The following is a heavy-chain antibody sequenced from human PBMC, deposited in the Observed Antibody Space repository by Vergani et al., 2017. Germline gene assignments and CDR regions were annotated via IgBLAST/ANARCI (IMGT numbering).Heavy chain of an antibody. V-gene: IGHV4-4*07. J-gene: IGHJ5*02. Sequence: VQLQESGPGLLKPSETLSLTCSVSGASISSYFWSWIRQHAGKGLEWLGRVHTDGTAYSNQSLRTRVILSADLSPSQFYLQMTSLTDADTAVYFCARYQWDDDGPRGWFAPWGQGILVTVSS. CDR2: VHTDGTA. D-gene: IGHD1-26*01. CDR3: ARYQWDDDGPRGWFAP. CDR1: GASISSYF.